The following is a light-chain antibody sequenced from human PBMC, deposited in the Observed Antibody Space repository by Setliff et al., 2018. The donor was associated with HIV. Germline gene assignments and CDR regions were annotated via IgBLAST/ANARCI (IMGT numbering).Light chain of an antibody. Sequence: QSVLTQPASVSGSTGQSITVSCTGTSSDIGAFDFVSWYRQHPGKAPELMIYDVTNRPSGVSHSFSGSKSGNPASLTISGLQAEDEADYYCASYANSDVLIFGSGTKGTVL. CDR2: DVT. CDR3: ASYANSDVLI. CDR1: SSDIGAFDF. J-gene: IGLJ1*01. V-gene: IGLV2-14*03.